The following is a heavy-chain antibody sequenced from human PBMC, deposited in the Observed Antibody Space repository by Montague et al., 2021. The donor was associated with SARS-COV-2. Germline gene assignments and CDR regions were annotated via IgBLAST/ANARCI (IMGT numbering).Heavy chain of an antibody. CDR1: GGSISSYY. Sequence: SETRSLTCTVSGGSISSYYWSWIRQPQGKGLEWNGYIYYSGSTNYNPSLKSRVTITVDTTKNQFSLQLSLVAAADAAVYYCARGLPTVRGVTRWFDPWGQGTLVTVSS. D-gene: IGHD3-10*01. CDR3: ARGLPTVRGVTRWFDP. CDR2: IYYSGST. V-gene: IGHV4-59*01. J-gene: IGHJ5*02.